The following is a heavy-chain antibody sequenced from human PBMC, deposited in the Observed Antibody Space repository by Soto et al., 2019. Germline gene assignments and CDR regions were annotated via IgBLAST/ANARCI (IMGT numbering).Heavy chain of an antibody. D-gene: IGHD1-26*01. CDR1: GFTFSSYS. V-gene: IGHV3-21*01. CDR2: ISSSSSYI. J-gene: IGHJ3*02. Sequence: GGSLRLSCAASGFTFSSYSMNWVRQAPGKGLEWVSSISSSSSYIYYEDSVKGRFTISRDNAKNSLYLQMNSLRAEDTAVYYCARENSGSYDAFDIWGQGTMVTVSS. CDR3: ARENSGSYDAFDI.